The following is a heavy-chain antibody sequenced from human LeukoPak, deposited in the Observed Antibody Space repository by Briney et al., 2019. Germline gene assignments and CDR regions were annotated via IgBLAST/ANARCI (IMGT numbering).Heavy chain of an antibody. J-gene: IGHJ6*03. CDR2: ISAYNGNT. Sequence: ASLKVSCKPSGYTFTNYVISWVRQAPGHGLEWMGWISAYNGNTNYAQKLQGRVAMTTDTSTSTAYMELRSLRSDDTAVYYCARTTVTAYYYYYMDVWGKGTTVTVSS. D-gene: IGHD4-17*01. V-gene: IGHV1-18*01. CDR1: GYTFTNYV. CDR3: ARTTVTAYYYYYMDV.